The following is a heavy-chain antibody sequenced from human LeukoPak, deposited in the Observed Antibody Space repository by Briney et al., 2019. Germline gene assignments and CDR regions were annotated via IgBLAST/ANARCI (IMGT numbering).Heavy chain of an antibody. Sequence: SETLSLTCAVYGGPFSGYYWSWIRQPPGKGLEWIGEINHSGSTNYNPSLKSRVTISVDTSKNQFSLKLSSVTAADTAVYYCARVLTAAAGTAWGQGTLVTVSS. D-gene: IGHD6-13*01. CDR3: ARVLTAAAGTA. J-gene: IGHJ5*02. CDR1: GGPFSGYY. CDR2: INHSGST. V-gene: IGHV4-34*01.